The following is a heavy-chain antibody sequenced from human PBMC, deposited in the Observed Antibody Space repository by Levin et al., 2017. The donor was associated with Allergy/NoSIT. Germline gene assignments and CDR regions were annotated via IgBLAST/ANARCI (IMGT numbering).Heavy chain of an antibody. D-gene: IGHD3-10*01. Sequence: GGSLRLSCAASGFTFSSYGMHWVRQAPGKGLEWVAVISYDGSNKYYADSVKGRFTISRDNSKNTLYLQMNSLRAEDTAVYYCAKVMVRGVIMPDYWGQGTLVTVSS. CDR1: GFTFSSYG. J-gene: IGHJ4*02. CDR2: ISYDGSNK. V-gene: IGHV3-30*18. CDR3: AKVMVRGVIMPDY.